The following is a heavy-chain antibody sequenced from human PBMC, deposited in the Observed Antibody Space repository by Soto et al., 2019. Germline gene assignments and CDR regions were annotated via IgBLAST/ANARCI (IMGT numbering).Heavy chain of an antibody. Sequence: KVSCKASGVTFSSYAISWVRQAPGQGLEWMGGIIPIFGTANYAQKFQGRVTITADESTSTAYMELSSLRSEDTAVYYCARATGAAEYFQHWGQGTLVTVSS. CDR1: GVTFSSYA. D-gene: IGHD3-10*01. CDR2: IIPIFGTA. V-gene: IGHV1-69*01. CDR3: ARATGAAEYFQH. J-gene: IGHJ1*01.